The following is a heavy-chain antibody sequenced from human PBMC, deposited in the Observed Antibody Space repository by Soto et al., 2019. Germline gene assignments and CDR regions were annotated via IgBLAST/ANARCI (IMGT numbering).Heavy chain of an antibody. CDR1: GFTFSSYG. Sequence: PGGSLRLSCVASGFTFSSYGMHWVRQAPGKGLEWVALISYDGNNKYYGDSVKGRFTIFRDNSKNTLFLQMNSLRAEDTAVYFCVKDIEEVAYYYGMEGWGQGTTVTVSS. D-gene: IGHD1-26*01. V-gene: IGHV3-30*18. CDR3: VKDIEEVAYYYGMEG. J-gene: IGHJ6*02. CDR2: ISYDGNNK.